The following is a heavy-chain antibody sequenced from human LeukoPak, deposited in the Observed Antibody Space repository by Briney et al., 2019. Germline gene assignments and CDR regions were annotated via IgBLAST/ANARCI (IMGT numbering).Heavy chain of an antibody. Sequence: GGSLRLSCAASGFTFDDYAMHWVRQAPGKGLEWVSRISWNSGSICYADSVKGRFTISRDNAKNSLYLQMNSMRAEDTALYYCAKETGTGTISYYYYGMDVWGQGTTVTVSS. CDR2: ISWNSGSI. CDR1: GFTFDDYA. D-gene: IGHD1-7*01. J-gene: IGHJ6*02. V-gene: IGHV3-9*01. CDR3: AKETGTGTISYYYYGMDV.